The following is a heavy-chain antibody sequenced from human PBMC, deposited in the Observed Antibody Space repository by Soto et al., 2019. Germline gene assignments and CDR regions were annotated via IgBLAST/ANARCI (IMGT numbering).Heavy chain of an antibody. CDR3: AREVGATNTDWFDP. Sequence: SETLSLTCTVSGGSISSYYWSRIRQPPGKGLEWIGYIYYSGSTNYNPSLKSRVTISVDTSKNQFSLKLSSVTAADTAVYYCAREVGATNTDWFDPWGQGTLVTVSS. D-gene: IGHD1-26*01. CDR2: IYYSGST. V-gene: IGHV4-59*01. J-gene: IGHJ5*02. CDR1: GGSISSYY.